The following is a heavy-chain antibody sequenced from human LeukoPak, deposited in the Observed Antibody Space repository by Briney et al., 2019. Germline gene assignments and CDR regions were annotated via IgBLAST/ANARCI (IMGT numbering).Heavy chain of an antibody. CDR1: GGSISSGGYS. Sequence: SQTLSLTCAVSGGSISSGGYSWSWIRQPPGKGLEWIGYIYHSGSTYYNPSLKSRVTIPVDRSKNQFSLKLSSVTAADTAVYYCARANCSGGSCYSGYYYYGMDVWGQGTTVTVSS. D-gene: IGHD2-15*01. CDR2: IYHSGST. J-gene: IGHJ6*02. V-gene: IGHV4-30-2*01. CDR3: ARANCSGGSCYSGYYYYGMDV.